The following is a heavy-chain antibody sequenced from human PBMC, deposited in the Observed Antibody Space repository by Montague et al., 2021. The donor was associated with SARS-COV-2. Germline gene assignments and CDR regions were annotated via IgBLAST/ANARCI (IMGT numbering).Heavy chain of an antibody. Sequence: SLRLSCAASGFRFNVFTMNWVRQAPGKGLEWVSSISTSGTNIHYADSVKGRFTISRDNAKNSVYLQVSSLRVEDTAVYYCASPPVGGSSYHMDVCGQGTTVTVSS. CDR2: ISTSGTNI. J-gene: IGHJ6*02. D-gene: IGHD3-16*01. V-gene: IGHV3-48*04. CDR3: ASPPVGGSSYHMDV. CDR1: GFRFNVFT.